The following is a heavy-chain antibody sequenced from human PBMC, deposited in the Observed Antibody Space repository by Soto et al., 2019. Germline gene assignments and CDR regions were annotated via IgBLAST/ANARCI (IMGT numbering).Heavy chain of an antibody. D-gene: IGHD6-13*01. CDR1: GGSISSYY. Sequence: SGTLSLTCTVSGGSISSYYWSWIRQPPGKGLEWIGEINHSGSTNYNPSLKSRVTISVDTSKNQFSLKLSSVTAADTSVYYCARIFQSSWYFDYWGQGTLVTVSS. V-gene: IGHV4-34*01. CDR3: ARIFQSSWYFDY. J-gene: IGHJ4*02. CDR2: INHSGST.